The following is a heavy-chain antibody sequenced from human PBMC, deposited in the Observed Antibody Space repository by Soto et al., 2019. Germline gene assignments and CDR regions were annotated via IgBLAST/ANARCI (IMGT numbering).Heavy chain of an antibody. V-gene: IGHV1-46*01. CDR2: INPSGGST. CDR3: AIDRKGDYVFDY. Sequence: ASVKVSCKASGYTFTSYYMHWVRQAPGQGLEWMGIINPSGGSTSYAQKFQGRVTMTRDTSTSTVYMELSSLRSGDTAVYYCAIDRKGDYVFDYWRQGTLATSSS. J-gene: IGHJ4*02. CDR1: GYTFTSYY. D-gene: IGHD4-17*01.